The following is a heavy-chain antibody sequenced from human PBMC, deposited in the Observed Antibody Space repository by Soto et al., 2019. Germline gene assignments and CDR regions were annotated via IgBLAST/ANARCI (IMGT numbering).Heavy chain of an antibody. V-gene: IGHV4-34*01. J-gene: IGHJ4*02. CDR1: GGSFSGYY. D-gene: IGHD4-17*01. CDR3: ARGRGTVTFDY. CDR2: INHSGST. Sequence: LSLTCAVYGGSFSGYYWSWIRQPPGKGLEWIGEINHSGSTNYNPSLKSRVTISVDTSKNQFSLKLSSVTAADTAVYYCARGRGTVTFDYWGQGTLVTVSS.